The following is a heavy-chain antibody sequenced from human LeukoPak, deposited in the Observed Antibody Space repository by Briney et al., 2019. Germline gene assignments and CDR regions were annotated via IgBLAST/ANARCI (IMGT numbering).Heavy chain of an antibody. Sequence: GGSLRLSCAASGFTFSYYGLHWVRQAPGKGLEWVALISYDGSTKDYADSVKGRFTISRDNSKNTLYLQMNSLRAEDTAVYYCAKDRWRDIVVVPAAPRRSGMDVWGKGTTVTVSS. CDR1: GFTFSYYG. D-gene: IGHD2-2*01. CDR3: AKDRWRDIVVVPAAPRRSGMDV. CDR2: ISYDGSTK. V-gene: IGHV3-30*18. J-gene: IGHJ6*04.